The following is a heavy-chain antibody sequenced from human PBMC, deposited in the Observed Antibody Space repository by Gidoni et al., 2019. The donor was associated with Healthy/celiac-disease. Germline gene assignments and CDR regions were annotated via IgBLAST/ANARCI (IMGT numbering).Heavy chain of an antibody. D-gene: IGHD2-2*01. CDR2: IIPIFVTA. CDR3: ARGCSSTSCYPSAQSENWFDP. Sequence: QVQLVQSGAEVKTPGSSVKVSCKASGGTFSRYAITWVRQAPGQGLEWMGGIIPIFVTANYGQKFQGRVTITADESTSTAYMELSSLRSEDTAVYYCARGCSSTSCYPSAQSENWFDPWGQGTLVTVSS. V-gene: IGHV1-69*01. J-gene: IGHJ5*02. CDR1: GGTFSRYA.